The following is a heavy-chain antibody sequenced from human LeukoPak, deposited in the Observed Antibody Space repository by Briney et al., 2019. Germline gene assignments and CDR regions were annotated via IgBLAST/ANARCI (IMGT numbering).Heavy chain of an antibody. D-gene: IGHD3-9*01. J-gene: IGHJ4*02. CDR1: GNYW. V-gene: IGHV3-74*01. Sequence: GGSLRLSCAASGNYWMHWVRQVPGQGLVWVSHINSDGSWTSYADSVKGRFTISRDNAKNSLYLQMNNLRVEDTAMYYCAGGTGFIIKDWGQGTLVTVSS. CDR2: INSDGSWT. CDR3: AGGTGFIIKD.